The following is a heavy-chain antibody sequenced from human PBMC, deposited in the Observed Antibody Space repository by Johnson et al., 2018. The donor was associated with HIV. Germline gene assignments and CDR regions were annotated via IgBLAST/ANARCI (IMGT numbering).Heavy chain of an antibody. CDR2: VNGGGGST. CDR3: AKRLGYDSRGDQFDI. V-gene: IGHV3-23*04. J-gene: IGHJ3*02. CDR1: GFSFSNYA. D-gene: IGHD3-22*01. Sequence: VLLVESGGGWVQPGGSLRLSCAASGFSFSNYAMTWVRQAPGKGLEWVSTVNGGGGSTYYADSVKGRFTVSRDNSNNMLYLQMSSLRAADTALYYCAKRLGYDSRGDQFDIWGQVTMVTVSS.